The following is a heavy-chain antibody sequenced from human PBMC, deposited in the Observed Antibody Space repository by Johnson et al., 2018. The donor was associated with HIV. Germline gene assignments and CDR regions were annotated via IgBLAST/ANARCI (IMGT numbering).Heavy chain of an antibody. J-gene: IGHJ3*02. CDR3: ARAWNDAFDI. V-gene: IGHV3-23*01. D-gene: IGHD1-1*01. CDR1: GSTLSSYD. Sequence: VQLLESGGGLVQPGGSLRLSCAASGSTLSSYDMHWVRQSTGKGLEWVSAISGSGGGNYYAESVKGRFTISKDNSKNTLYLQMNRLRAEDTAVYYCARAWNDAFDIWGQGTLVTVSS. CDR2: ISGSGGGN.